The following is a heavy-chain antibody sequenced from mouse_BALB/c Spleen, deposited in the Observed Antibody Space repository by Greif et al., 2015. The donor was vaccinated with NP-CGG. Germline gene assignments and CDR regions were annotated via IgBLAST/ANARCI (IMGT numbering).Heavy chain of an antibody. V-gene: IGHV5-6*01. CDR1: GFTFSSYG. J-gene: IGHJ2*01. D-gene: IGHD1-1*01. Sequence: EVKLVESGGDLVKPGGSLKLSCAASGFTFSSYGMSWVRQTPDKRLEWVATISSGGSYTYYPDSVKGRFTIPRDNAKNXLYLQMSSLKSEDTAMYYCARHRDYYGSSPLFNYWGQGTTLTVSS. CDR3: ARHRDYYGSSPLFNY. CDR2: ISSGGSYT.